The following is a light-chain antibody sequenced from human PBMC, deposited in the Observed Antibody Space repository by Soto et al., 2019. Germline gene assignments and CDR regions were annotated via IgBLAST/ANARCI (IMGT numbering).Light chain of an antibody. CDR3: QSYDSSLSVV. J-gene: IGLJ2*01. CDR1: SSNIGAGYD. Sequence: QPVLTQPPSVSGAPGQRVTISCTGSSSNIGAGYDVHWYQQRPGTAPKLLIYGNSNRPSGVPDRFSGSKSGTSASLAITGLQAEYEADYYCQSYDSSLSVVFGGGTKLTVL. V-gene: IGLV1-40*01. CDR2: GNS.